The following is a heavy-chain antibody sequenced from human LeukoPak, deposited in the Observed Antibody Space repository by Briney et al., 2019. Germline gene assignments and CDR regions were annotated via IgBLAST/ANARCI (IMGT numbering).Heavy chain of an antibody. CDR2: ISSSSSYI. J-gene: IGHJ4*02. D-gene: IGHD6-13*01. Sequence: GGSLRLPCAASGFTFSSYSMNWVRQAPGKGLEWVSSISSSSSYIYYADSVKGRFTISRDNAKNSLYLQMNSLRAEDTAVYYCARGGISSSTPYFDYWGQGTLVTVSS. V-gene: IGHV3-21*01. CDR1: GFTFSSYS. CDR3: ARGGISSSTPYFDY.